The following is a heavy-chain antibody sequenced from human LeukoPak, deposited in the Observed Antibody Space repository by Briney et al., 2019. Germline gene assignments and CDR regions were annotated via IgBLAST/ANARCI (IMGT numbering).Heavy chain of an antibody. V-gene: IGHV4-59*08. CDR3: ASSESWNGDYYFDY. CDR2: IYYSGST. J-gene: IGHJ4*02. CDR1: GGSISSYY. D-gene: IGHD1-1*01. Sequence: SETLSLTCTVSGGSISSYYWSWIRQPPGKGLEWIGYIYYSGSTNYNPSLKSRVTISVDTSKNQFSLKLSSVTAADTAVYYCASSESWNGDYYFDYWGQGTLVTVSS.